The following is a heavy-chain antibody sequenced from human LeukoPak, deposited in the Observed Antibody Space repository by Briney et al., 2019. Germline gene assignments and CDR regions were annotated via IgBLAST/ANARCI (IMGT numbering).Heavy chain of an antibody. V-gene: IGHV3-30*02. Sequence: SGGSLRLSCAASGFTFSSYALSWVRQGPGKGLEWVASIRHDGSLRYYADSVKGRFTISRDNPKNTLYLQMNSPRAEDTAVYYCAKNNYDGSGYYSSFDSWGQGTLVTVSS. D-gene: IGHD3-22*01. J-gene: IGHJ4*02. CDR1: GFTFSSYA. CDR2: IRHDGSLR. CDR3: AKNNYDGSGYYSSFDS.